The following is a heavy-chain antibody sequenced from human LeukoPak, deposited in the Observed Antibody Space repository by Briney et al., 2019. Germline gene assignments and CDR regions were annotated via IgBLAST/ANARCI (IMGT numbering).Heavy chain of an antibody. CDR3: ARFTAGSGSHQSIDY. Sequence: KPSETLSLTCAVYGGSFSGYYWSWIRQPPGKGPEWIGEINHSGSTNYNPSLKSRVTISVDTSKNQFSLKLSSVTAADTAVYYCARFTAGSGSHQSIDYWGQGTLVTVSS. CDR2: INHSGST. CDR1: GGSFSGYY. V-gene: IGHV4-34*01. J-gene: IGHJ4*02. D-gene: IGHD1-26*01.